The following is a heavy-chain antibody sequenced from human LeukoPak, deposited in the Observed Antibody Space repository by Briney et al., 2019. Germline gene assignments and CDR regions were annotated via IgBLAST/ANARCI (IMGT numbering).Heavy chain of an antibody. CDR3: ARDSYGSDY. CDR2: ITPSDGST. J-gene: IGHJ4*02. Sequence: ASVPVSCMASGYTFSNYHVHWVRQAPGQGLEWMGKITPSDGSTTYAQNFQDRVIMTRDTSSSTVYMQLSSLRSEDTAVYYCARDSYGSDYWGQGALVAGPS. CDR1: GYTFSNYH. V-gene: IGHV1-46*01. D-gene: IGHD5-18*01.